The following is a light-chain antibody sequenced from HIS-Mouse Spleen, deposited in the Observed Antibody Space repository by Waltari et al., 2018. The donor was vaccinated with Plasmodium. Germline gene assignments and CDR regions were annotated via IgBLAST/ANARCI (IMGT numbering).Light chain of an antibody. V-gene: IGKV3-15*01. CDR2: GAS. J-gene: IGKJ3*01. Sequence: EIVMTQSPATLSVSPGERATLSCRASQSVSSNLAWYQQKAGQAPRRLIYGASTRATGIPARFSGSGSGTEFTLTISSLQSEDSAVYYCQQYNNWSFTFGPGTKVDIK. CDR3: QQYNNWSFT. CDR1: QSVSSN.